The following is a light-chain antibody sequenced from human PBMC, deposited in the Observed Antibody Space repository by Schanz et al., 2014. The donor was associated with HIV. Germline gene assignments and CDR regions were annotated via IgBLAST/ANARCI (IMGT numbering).Light chain of an antibody. CDR1: QSVSSN. CDR2: GAS. J-gene: IGKJ3*01. Sequence: EIVLTQSPGTLSLSPGERATLSCRASQSVSSNLAWYQQRPGQPPRLLVYGASSRAAGIPDRFSGSGSGTDFTLTISSLQPEDFATYFCQQNVDIPYTFGLGTKVD. CDR3: QQNVDIPYT. V-gene: IGKV3-20*01.